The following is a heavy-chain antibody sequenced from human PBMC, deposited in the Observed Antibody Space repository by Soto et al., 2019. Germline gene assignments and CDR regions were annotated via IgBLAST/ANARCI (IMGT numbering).Heavy chain of an antibody. CDR1: GFTFRIYG. J-gene: IGHJ4*02. Sequence: PGWSLRLSCAAPGFTFRIYGMHWVRQAPGKGLEWVAVISYDGTNKQYADAVKGRFTISRDNSKNTLYLQMNSLRVEDTGVYHCVGVETGSYSIGYWGQGTPVTVSS. CDR2: ISYDGTNK. V-gene: IGHV3-30*03. D-gene: IGHD3-10*01. CDR3: VGVETGSYSIGY.